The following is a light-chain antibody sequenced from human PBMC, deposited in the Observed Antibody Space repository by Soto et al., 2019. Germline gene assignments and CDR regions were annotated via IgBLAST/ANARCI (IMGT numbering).Light chain of an antibody. CDR3: CSHGVSWV. Sequence: QSALTQPRSVSGSPGQSVTISCTGTSSDVGGYNYVSWYQQHPGKAPKLMIYDVSKRPSGVPDRFSGSKSGNTASLTISGLQADDEADYYCCSHGVSWVFGGGTKLTVL. V-gene: IGLV2-11*01. CDR1: SSDVGGYNY. J-gene: IGLJ3*02. CDR2: DVS.